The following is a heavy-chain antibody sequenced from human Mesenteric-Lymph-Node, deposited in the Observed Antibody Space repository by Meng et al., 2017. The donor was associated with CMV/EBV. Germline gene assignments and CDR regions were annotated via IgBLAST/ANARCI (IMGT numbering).Heavy chain of an antibody. CDR1: GYTFTNYA. V-gene: IGHV7-4-1*02. CDR3: ARSPDILTGYYPY. CDR2: INTNTGNP. Sequence: CKASGYTFTNYAMNWVRQAPGQGLEWMGWINTNTGNPTYAQGFTGRFVFSLDISVNTAYLQISSLKAEDTAVYYCARSPDILTGYYPYWGQGTLVTVSS. J-gene: IGHJ4*02. D-gene: IGHD3-9*01.